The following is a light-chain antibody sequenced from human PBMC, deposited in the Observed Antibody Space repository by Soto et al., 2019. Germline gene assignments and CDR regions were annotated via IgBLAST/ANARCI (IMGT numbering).Light chain of an antibody. J-gene: IGLJ1*01. CDR2: EVS. CDR3: SSYTSSSPRV. CDR1: SSDVGGYNY. Sequence: QSALTQPASVSGSPGQSITISCTGTSSDVGGYNYVSWYQHHPGKAPELMIFEVSNRPSGVSHRFSGSKSGNTASLTISGLQTEDEGDYYCSSYTSSSPRVFGTGTKSTVL. V-gene: IGLV2-14*01.